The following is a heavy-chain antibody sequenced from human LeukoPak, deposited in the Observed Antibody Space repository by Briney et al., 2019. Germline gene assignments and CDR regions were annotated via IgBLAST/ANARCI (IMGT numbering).Heavy chain of an antibody. CDR3: ARGRGRYYYGSGSSHFDY. J-gene: IGHJ4*02. V-gene: IGHV3-48*03. CDR1: GFTFSSYE. D-gene: IGHD3-10*01. Sequence: GGSLRLFCAASGFTFSSYEMNWVRQAPGKGLEWVSYISSSGSTIYYADSVKGRFTISRDNAKNSLYLQMNSLRAEDTAVYYCARGRGRYYYGSGSSHFDYWGQGTLVTVSS. CDR2: ISSSGSTI.